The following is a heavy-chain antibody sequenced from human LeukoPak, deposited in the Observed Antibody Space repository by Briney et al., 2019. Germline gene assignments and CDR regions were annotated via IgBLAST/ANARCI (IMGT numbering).Heavy chain of an antibody. CDR1: GFTFSDYG. J-gene: IGHJ4*02. D-gene: IGHD2-8*01. Sequence: PGRSLRLSCAASGFTFSDYGMHWVRQAPGKGLGWVAFISSDGSGKYNEGSVKGRFTISRDNSKNTLYLQMNSLRAEDTAVYYCARDARGYCTNGVCYGSDFDYWGQGTLVTVSS. CDR3: ARDARGYCTNGVCYGSDFDY. V-gene: IGHV3-30*03. CDR2: ISSDGSGK.